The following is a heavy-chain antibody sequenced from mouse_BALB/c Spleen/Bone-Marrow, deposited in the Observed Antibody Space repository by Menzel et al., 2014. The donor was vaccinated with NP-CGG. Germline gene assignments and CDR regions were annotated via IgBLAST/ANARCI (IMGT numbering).Heavy chain of an antibody. D-gene: IGHD3-2*02. CDR2: IYPGDGDT. V-gene: IGHV1-87*01. J-gene: IGHJ4*01. Sequence: VQLQQSGAELARPGASVKLSCKASGYTFTSYWMQWVKQRPGQGLEWIGAIYPGDGDTRYTQKFKGKATLTADKSSSTAYMQLSSLAPEDSAVYYCARSGAMDYWGQGTSVTVSS. CDR1: GYTFTSYW. CDR3: ARSGAMDY.